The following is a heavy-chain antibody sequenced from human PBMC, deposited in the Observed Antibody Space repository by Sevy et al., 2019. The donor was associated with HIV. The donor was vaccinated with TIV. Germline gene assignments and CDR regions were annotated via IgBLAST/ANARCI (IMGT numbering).Heavy chain of an antibody. J-gene: IGHJ6*02. CDR1: GISFTTSG. CDR2: ISYHGRDK. CDR3: AKDFTGYNGMDV. V-gene: IGHV3-30*18. Sequence: GGSLRLSCVVSGISFTTSGMHWVRQAPGKGLEWVAVISYHGRDKFYAESVKGRSTISRDNSKNMLYLQIKSLRAEDTAVYYCAKDFTGYNGMDVWGQGTMVTVSS. D-gene: IGHD3-9*01.